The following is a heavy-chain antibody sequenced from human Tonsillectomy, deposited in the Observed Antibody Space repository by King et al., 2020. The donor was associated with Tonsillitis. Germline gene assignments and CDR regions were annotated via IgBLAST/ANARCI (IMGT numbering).Heavy chain of an antibody. CDR2: IYPGDSDT. D-gene: IGHD3-22*01. J-gene: IGHJ4*02. CDR3: ARNPTMMDPFDY. CDR1: GYSFITYW. Sequence: QLVQSGAEVKKPGESLKISCKGSGYSFITYWIGWVRQMPGKGPEWMGIIYPGDSDTRYSPSFQGQVTISADTSISTAYLQWSSLRASDTAMYYCARNPTMMDPFDYWGQGTLVTVSS. V-gene: IGHV5-51*01.